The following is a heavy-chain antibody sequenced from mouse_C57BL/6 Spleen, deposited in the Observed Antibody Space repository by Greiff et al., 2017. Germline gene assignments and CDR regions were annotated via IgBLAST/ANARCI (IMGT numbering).Heavy chain of an antibody. J-gene: IGHJ3*01. CDR3: AIYDGYFGGFAY. CDR2: FHPYNDDT. V-gene: IGHV1-47*01. Sequence: VQGVESGAELVKPGASVKMSCKASGYTFTTYPIEWMKQNHGKSLEWIGNFHPYNDDTKYNEKFKGKATLTVEKSSSTVYLELSRLTSDDSAVYYCAIYDGYFGGFAYWGQGTLVTVSA. D-gene: IGHD2-3*01. CDR1: GYTFTTYP.